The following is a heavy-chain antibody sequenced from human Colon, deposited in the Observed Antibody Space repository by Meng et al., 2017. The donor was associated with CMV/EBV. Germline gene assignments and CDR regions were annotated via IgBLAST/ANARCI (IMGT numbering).Heavy chain of an antibody. J-gene: IGHJ6*02. V-gene: IGHV5-51*01. CDR1: GYSFTNYW. Sequence: GGSLRLSCQGSGYSFTNYWIGWVRQMPGKGLEWMGIIYPDDSETRYSPSFQGQVTISVDKSTTTAYLQWTSLKASDTAMYYCAGPTSDFYYYGMDVWGQGTTVTVSS. CDR2: IYPDDSET. CDR3: AGPTSDFYYYGMDV.